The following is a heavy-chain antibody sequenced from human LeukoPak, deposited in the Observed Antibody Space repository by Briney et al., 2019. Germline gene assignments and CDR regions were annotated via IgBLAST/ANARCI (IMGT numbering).Heavy chain of an antibody. V-gene: IGHV1-2*02. J-gene: IGHJ3*02. Sequence: ASVKVSCKASGDTFTGYYMHWVRQAPGQGLEWMGWINPNSGGTNYAQKFQGRVTMTRDTSISTAYMELSRPRSDDTSVYYCARDLRIVGAATAFDIWGQGTMVTVSS. CDR3: ARDLRIVGAATAFDI. CDR2: INPNSGGT. CDR1: GDTFTGYY. D-gene: IGHD1-26*01.